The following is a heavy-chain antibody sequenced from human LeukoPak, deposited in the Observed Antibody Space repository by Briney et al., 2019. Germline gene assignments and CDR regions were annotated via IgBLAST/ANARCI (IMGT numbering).Heavy chain of an antibody. CDR1: GFTFDDYA. CDR2: ISWNSGSI. Sequence: GGSLRLSCAASGFTFDDYAMHWVRHAPGKGLEWVSGISWNSGSIGYADSVKGRFTISRDNAKNSLYLQMNSLRAEDMALYYCAKDGYRYSSSSYFDYWGQGTLVTVSS. D-gene: IGHD6-13*01. V-gene: IGHV3-9*03. CDR3: AKDGYRYSSSSYFDY. J-gene: IGHJ4*02.